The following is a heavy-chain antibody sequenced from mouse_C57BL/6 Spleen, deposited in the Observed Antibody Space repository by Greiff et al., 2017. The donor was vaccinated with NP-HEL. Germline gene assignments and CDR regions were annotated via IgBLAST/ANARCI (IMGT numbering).Heavy chain of an antibody. CDR2: IDPSDSYT. Sequence: QVQLQQPGAELVKPGASVKLSCKASGYTFTSYWMQWVKQRPGQGLEWIGEIDPSDSYTNYNQKFKGKATLTVDTSSSTAYMQLSSLTSEDSAVYYCAREELRGPWFAYWGQGTLVTVSA. J-gene: IGHJ3*01. D-gene: IGHD3-2*02. V-gene: IGHV1-50*01. CDR1: GYTFTSYW. CDR3: AREELRGPWFAY.